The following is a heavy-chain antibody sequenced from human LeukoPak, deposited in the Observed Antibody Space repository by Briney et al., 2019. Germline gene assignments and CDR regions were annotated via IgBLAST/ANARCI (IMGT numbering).Heavy chain of an antibody. V-gene: IGHV1-2*02. CDR2: INPNSGGT. Sequence: ASVKVSCKASGYTFTGYYMHWVRQAPGQGLEWMGWINPNSGGTNYAQKFQGRVTMTRDTSITTGYMELSRLRSDDTAVYYCARVWPCSNGVCPDVFDFWGQGTLVTVSS. CDR3: ARVWPCSNGVCPDVFDF. CDR1: GYTFTGYY. D-gene: IGHD2-8*01. J-gene: IGHJ4*02.